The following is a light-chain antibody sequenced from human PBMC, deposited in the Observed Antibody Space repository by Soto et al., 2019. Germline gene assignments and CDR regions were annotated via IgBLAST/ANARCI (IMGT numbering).Light chain of an antibody. CDR2: GAS. J-gene: IGKJ2*01. CDR1: QSVSSN. V-gene: IGKV3-15*01. Sequence: EIVMTQSPATLSVSPGERATLSCRASQSVSSNLAWYQQKPGQAPRLLFYGASTRATGIPARFSGTGSGTDFTLTISNLQSEDFAVYYCQQSNKWPYTFGRGTKLEIK. CDR3: QQSNKWPYT.